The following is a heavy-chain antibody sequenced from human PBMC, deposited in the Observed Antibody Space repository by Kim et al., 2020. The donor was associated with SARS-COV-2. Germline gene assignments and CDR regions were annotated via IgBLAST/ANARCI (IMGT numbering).Heavy chain of an antibody. D-gene: IGHD2-2*02. Sequence: GGSLRLSCAASGFTFSSYSMNWVRQAPGKGLEWVSSISSSSSYIYYADSVKGRFTISRDNAKNSLYLQMNSLRAEDTAVYYCARWAPAAIYGMDVWGQGTTVTVSS. CDR3: ARWAPAAIYGMDV. V-gene: IGHV3-21*01. CDR2: ISSSSSYI. J-gene: IGHJ6*02. CDR1: GFTFSSYS.